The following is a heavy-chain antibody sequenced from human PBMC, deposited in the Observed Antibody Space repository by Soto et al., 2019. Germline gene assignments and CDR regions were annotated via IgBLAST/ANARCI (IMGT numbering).Heavy chain of an antibody. V-gene: IGHV1-69*01. J-gene: IGHJ3*01. CDR1: GGIFGSHG. CDR3: VRDRRIYYSDPHDEFVASDYEV. Sequence: QVQLIQSEAEVKKPGSSVRVSCTASGGIFGSHGFSWVRQAPGQRLEWVGGFIPIFRTLTYTEKFQARVRFAADESTKTGYLDLCSLTSEDTAVYYCVRDRRIYYSDPHDEFVASDYEVWGPGTMVSVSS. CDR2: FIPIFRTL. D-gene: IGHD3-22*01.